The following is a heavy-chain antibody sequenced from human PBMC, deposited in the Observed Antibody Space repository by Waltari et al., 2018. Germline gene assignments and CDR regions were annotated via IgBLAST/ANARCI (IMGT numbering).Heavy chain of an antibody. J-gene: IGHJ6*02. Sequence: QVQLVQSGAEVKKPGASVKVSCKASGYTFTSYDINWVRQATGQGLEWMGWMNPNSGNTGYAQKFQGRVTMTRNTSISTAYMELSSLRSEDTAVYYCARMNIVVVPAAIMGNYYYYYGMDVWGQGTTVTVSS. CDR2: MNPNSGNT. CDR1: GYTFTSYD. CDR3: ARMNIVVVPAAIMGNYYYYYGMDV. D-gene: IGHD2-2*02. V-gene: IGHV1-8*01.